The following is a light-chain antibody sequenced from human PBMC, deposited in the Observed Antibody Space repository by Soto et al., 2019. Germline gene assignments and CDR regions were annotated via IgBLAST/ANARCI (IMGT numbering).Light chain of an antibody. CDR1: QSISSW. V-gene: IGKV1-5*01. Sequence: IQMTQSPSSLSASVGDRVTITCRAIQSISSWLAWYQQKPGKAPKLLIYDASSLESGVPSRFSGGGSGTEFTLTISSLQPDDFATYYCQQYNSYSPTWTFGQGTKVDIK. CDR2: DAS. J-gene: IGKJ1*01. CDR3: QQYNSYSPTWT.